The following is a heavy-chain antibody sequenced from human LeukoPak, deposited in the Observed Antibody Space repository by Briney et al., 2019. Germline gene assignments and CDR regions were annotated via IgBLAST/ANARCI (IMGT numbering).Heavy chain of an antibody. Sequence: GSLRLSCAASVASGFTFTYAWMSWVRQAPGKGLEWVGRFKSRRDGGTTDYAAAVKGRFTISRDDSKNTLWLQMNSLKTEDTAVYYCTAEQWQRFGYWGQGTLVTVSS. CDR3: TAEQWQRFGY. J-gene: IGHJ4*02. V-gene: IGHV3-15*01. D-gene: IGHD5-12*01. CDR2: FKSRRDGGTT. CDR1: GFTFTYAW.